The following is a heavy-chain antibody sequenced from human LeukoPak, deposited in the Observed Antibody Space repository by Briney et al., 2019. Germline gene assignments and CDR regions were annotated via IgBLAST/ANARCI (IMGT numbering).Heavy chain of an antibody. CDR1: GFTFSGYF. D-gene: IGHD4-11*01. Sequence: GGSLRLSCAASGFTFSGYFMSWIRQAPGKGLEWVSDISSSGYDKYYADSVKGRFTVSRDNAKNSLSLQVNSLRGEDTAVYYCARMTNGAFDIWGQGTMVTVSS. J-gene: IGHJ3*02. V-gene: IGHV3-11*01. CDR2: ISSSGYDK. CDR3: ARMTNGAFDI.